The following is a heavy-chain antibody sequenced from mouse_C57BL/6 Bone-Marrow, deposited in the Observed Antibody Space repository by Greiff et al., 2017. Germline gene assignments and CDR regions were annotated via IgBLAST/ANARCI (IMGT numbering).Heavy chain of an antibody. Sequence: VKLMESGPGLVQPSQSLSITCTVSGFSLTSYGVHWVRQSPGKGLEWLGVIWRGGSTDYNAASMSRLSITKDNSKRQFFFKMNSLQADDTAIYYCAKWGIFDGYYDYYAREYGGQGPSVTVSS. CDR1: GFSLTSYG. D-gene: IGHD2-3*01. CDR2: IWRGGST. CDR3: AKWGIFDGYYDYYAREY. J-gene: IGHJ4*01. V-gene: IGHV2-5*01.